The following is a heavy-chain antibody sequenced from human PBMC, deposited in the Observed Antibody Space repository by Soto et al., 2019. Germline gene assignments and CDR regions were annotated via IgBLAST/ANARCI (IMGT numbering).Heavy chain of an antibody. CDR3: ARSALNYWYFDL. Sequence: ASVKVSCKASGYTFTSYAMHWVRQAPGQRLEWMGWINAGNGNTKYSQKFQGRVTITRDTSASTAYMELSSLRSEDTAVYYCARSALNYWYFDLWGRGTLVTVSS. J-gene: IGHJ2*01. CDR2: INAGNGNT. CDR1: GYTFTSYA. V-gene: IGHV1-3*01.